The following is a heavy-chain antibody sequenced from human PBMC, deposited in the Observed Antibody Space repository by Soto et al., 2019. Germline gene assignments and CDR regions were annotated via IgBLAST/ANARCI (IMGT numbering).Heavy chain of an antibody. CDR1: GYTFTSYG. CDR2: ISAYNGNT. CDR3: AKDMENCGGDCYRSRYGMDV. Sequence: ASVKVSCKASGYTFTSYGISWVRQAPGQGLEWMGWISAYNGNTNYAQKLQGRVTMTTDTSTSTAYMELRSLRSDDTAVYYCAKDMENCGGDCYRSRYGMDVWGQGTTVTVSS. D-gene: IGHD2-21*02. J-gene: IGHJ6*02. V-gene: IGHV1-18*01.